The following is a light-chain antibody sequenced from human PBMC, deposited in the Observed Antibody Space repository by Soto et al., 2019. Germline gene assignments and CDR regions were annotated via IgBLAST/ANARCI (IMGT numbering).Light chain of an antibody. Sequence: QSVLTQPASMSGSPGQSITISCTGTSSDIGGYNYVSWYQQHPGKAPKLMIYDVFNRPSGVSHRFSGSKSGNAASLTISGLQAEDEADYYCSSYTSGSSSTSVLFGGGTKLTVL. J-gene: IGLJ2*01. CDR1: SSDIGGYNY. CDR2: DVF. CDR3: SSYTSGSSSTSVL. V-gene: IGLV2-14*03.